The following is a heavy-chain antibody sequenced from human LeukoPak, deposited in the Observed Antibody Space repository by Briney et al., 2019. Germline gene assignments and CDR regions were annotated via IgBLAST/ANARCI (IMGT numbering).Heavy chain of an antibody. CDR2: ISGSGGIT. D-gene: IGHD6-13*01. J-gene: IGHJ4*02. V-gene: IGHV3-23*01. CDR3: AREIAAAAG. Sequence: GGSLRLSCAASGFTFSSYTTSWVRQAPGKGLEWVSAISGSGGITFYADSVKGRFTISRDNSENKLYLQMNSLRAEDTAVYYCAREIAAAAGWGQGTLVTVSS. CDR1: GFTFSSYT.